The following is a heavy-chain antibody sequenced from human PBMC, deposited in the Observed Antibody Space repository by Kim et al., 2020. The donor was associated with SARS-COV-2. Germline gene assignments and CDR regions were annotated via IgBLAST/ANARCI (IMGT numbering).Heavy chain of an antibody. CDR3: ARGRQGIWFGELLSRYYFDY. D-gene: IGHD3-10*01. Sequence: GRLAISRDNAKNSRYLQMNSLRDEDTAVYYCARGRQGIWFGELLSRYYFDYWGQGTLVTVSS. J-gene: IGHJ4*02. V-gene: IGHV3-48*02.